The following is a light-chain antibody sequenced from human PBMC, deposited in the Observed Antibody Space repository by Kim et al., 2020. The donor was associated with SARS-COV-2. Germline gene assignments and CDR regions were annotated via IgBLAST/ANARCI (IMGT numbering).Light chain of an antibody. V-gene: IGKV1-5*03. J-gene: IGKJ5*01. CDR3: LQHNNYPRT. Sequence: ASVGDRVTITCRASQSISTELAWYQQNPGRAPNLLIYKASNLESGVPSRFSGSGSGTEFTLTISSLQPDDFATYYCLQHNNYPRTFGQGTRLEIK. CDR2: KAS. CDR1: QSISTE.